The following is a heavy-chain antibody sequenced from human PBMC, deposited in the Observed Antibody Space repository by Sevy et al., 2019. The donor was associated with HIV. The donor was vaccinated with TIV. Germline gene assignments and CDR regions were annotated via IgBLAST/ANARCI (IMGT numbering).Heavy chain of an antibody. V-gene: IGHV3-30*02. CDR3: AEVLRIVEIPAAVDDYDGMDV. D-gene: IGHD2-2*01. CDR2: IRFDATIK. Sequence: GGSLRLSCAASGFTFSNYGMHWVRQAPGKGLEWVAFIRFDATIKYYRDSVKGRLTISRDNSKSMLYLQMNSLRAEDTAVYFCAEVLRIVEIPAAVDDYDGMDVWGQGTTLTVSS. J-gene: IGHJ6*02. CDR1: GFTFSNYG.